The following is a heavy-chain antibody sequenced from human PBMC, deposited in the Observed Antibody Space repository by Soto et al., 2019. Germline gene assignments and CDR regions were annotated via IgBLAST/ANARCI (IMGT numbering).Heavy chain of an antibody. CDR1: GGSFSGYY. J-gene: IGHJ5*02. D-gene: IGHD3-10*01. Sequence: QVQLQQWGAGLLKPSETLSLTCAVYGGSFSGYYWSWIRQPPGKGLEWIGEINHSGSTNYNPSLKSRVTISVDTSKNPFSLRLSSVTAADTAVYYCARRTGYYYGSGSYYPFDPWGQGTLVTVSS. CDR2: INHSGST. CDR3: ARRTGYYYGSGSYYPFDP. V-gene: IGHV4-34*01.